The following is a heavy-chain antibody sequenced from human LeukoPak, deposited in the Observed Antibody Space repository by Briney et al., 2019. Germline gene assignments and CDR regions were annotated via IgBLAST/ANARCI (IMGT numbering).Heavy chain of an antibody. V-gene: IGHV4-4*07. J-gene: IGHJ5*02. CDR2: INTSGST. CDR1: GGSISSYY. Sequence: SETLSLTCTVSGGSISSYYWTWIRQSAGKGLEWIGRINTSGSTNYNPSLRSRVTMSVNTSKNQFSLNLTSVTAADTAVYSCAREGGDQRWLDPWGQGTLVTVSS. D-gene: IGHD2-2*01. CDR3: AREGGDQRWLDP.